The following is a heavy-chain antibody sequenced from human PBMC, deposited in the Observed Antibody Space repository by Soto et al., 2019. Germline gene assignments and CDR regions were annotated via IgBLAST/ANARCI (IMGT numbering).Heavy chain of an antibody. J-gene: IGHJ5*02. CDR2: IFSNDEK. D-gene: IGHD3-10*01. CDR3: ARNPRRLLWFGELGGAWFDP. Sequence: XGPTLVNPTEALTLTCTVSGFSLSNARMGVSWIRQPPGKSLEWLAHIFSNDEKSYSTSLKSRLTISEDTSKSQVVLTMTNMDPVDTATYYCARNPRRLLWFGELGGAWFDPWGQGTLVTVSS. V-gene: IGHV2-26*01. CDR1: GFSLSNARMG.